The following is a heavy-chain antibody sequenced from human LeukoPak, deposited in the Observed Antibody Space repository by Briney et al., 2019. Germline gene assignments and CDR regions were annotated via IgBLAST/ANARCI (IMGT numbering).Heavy chain of an antibody. CDR3: ARDPGAYFDY. V-gene: IGHV3-74*01. CDR2: INTDGSST. J-gene: IGHJ4*02. CDR1: GFTFTNYW. Sequence: PGGSLRLSCAASGFTFTNYWMHWVRQAPGKGLVWVSHINTDGSSTNYADSVKGRFTISRDNAKYTLYLQMNSLRAEDTAVYYCARDPGAYFDYWGQGTLVTVSS. D-gene: IGHD3-16*01.